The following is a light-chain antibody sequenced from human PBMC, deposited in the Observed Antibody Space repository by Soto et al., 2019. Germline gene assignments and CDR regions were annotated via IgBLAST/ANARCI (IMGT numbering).Light chain of an antibody. V-gene: IGLV1-44*01. CDR1: SSNIGRHG. CDR3: ATWDYSLNGVV. CDR2: SNN. J-gene: IGLJ2*01. Sequence: QSVLTQPPSASGTPGQRVTISCSGSSSNIGRHGVNWYQHLPGAAPTPLIYSNNQRPSGVPYSFSGSTSGTSVSLTITGLESEAEADYYCATWDYSLNGVVFGGGTKLTVL.